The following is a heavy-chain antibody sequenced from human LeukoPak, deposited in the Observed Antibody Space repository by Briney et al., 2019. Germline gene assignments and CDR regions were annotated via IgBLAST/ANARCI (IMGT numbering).Heavy chain of an antibody. CDR3: ARDGVRYDILTGPHNWFDP. CDR2: INAGNGNT. J-gene: IGHJ5*02. Sequence: ASVKVSCEASGYTFTSYAMHWVRQAPGQRLEWMGWINAGNGNTKYSQKFQGRVTITRDTSASTAYMELSSLRSEDTAVYYCARDGVRYDILTGPHNWFDPWGQGTLVTVSS. V-gene: IGHV1-3*01. D-gene: IGHD3-9*01. CDR1: GYTFTSYA.